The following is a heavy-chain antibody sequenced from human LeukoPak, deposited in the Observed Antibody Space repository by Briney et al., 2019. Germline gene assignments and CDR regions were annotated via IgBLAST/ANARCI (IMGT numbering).Heavy chain of an antibody. V-gene: IGHV3-53*01. D-gene: IGHD1-26*01. CDR1: GFTVSSNF. CDR2: IYSGGDT. CDR3: ARDIGGIFDS. Sequence: PGRSLRLSCAASGFTVSSNFMSWVRQAPGKGLEWVSVIYSGGDTYYADSVKGRFTISRDNSKNTLYLQMNSLRAEDTAVYYCARDIGGIFDSWGQGTLVTVSS. J-gene: IGHJ4*02.